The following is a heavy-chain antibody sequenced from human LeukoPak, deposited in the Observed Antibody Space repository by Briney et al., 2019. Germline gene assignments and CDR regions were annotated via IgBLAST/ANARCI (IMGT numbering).Heavy chain of an antibody. Sequence: ASVKVSCKASGYTFNSYYMHWVRQAPGQGLEWMGIINPSGGSTSYAQKFQGRVTMTRDTSTSTVYMELSSLRSEDTAVYYCARAPGAAAGTGWFDPWGQGTLVTVSS. D-gene: IGHD6-13*01. CDR1: GYTFNSYY. CDR2: INPSGGST. CDR3: ARAPGAAAGTGWFDP. V-gene: IGHV1-46*02. J-gene: IGHJ5*02.